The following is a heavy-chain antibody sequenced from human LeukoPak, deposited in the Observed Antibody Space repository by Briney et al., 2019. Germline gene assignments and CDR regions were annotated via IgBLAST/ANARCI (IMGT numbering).Heavy chain of an antibody. CDR1: GFTFSSYG. V-gene: IGHV3-30*18. Sequence: GGSLRLSCAASGFTFSSYGMHWVRQAPGKGLEWVAVISYDGSNKYYADSVKGRFTISRDNSKNTLYLQMDSLRAEDTAVYYCAKGLPYDSPLDYYGMDVWGQGTTVTVSS. CDR3: AKGLPYDSPLDYYGMDV. J-gene: IGHJ6*02. CDR2: ISYDGSNK. D-gene: IGHD3-22*01.